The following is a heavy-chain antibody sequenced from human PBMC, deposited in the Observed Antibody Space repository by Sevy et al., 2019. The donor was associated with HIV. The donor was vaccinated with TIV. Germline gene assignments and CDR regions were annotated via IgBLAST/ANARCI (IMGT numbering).Heavy chain of an antibody. V-gene: IGHV4-34*01. CDR2: INHTGST. CDR3: ARAYNYWRGLHDY. J-gene: IGHJ4*02. D-gene: IGHD1-20*01. Sequence: SETLSLTCTVYGGSFGGYYWSWIRQPPGKGLEWIGEINHTGSTNYNPSLKSRVTISVDTSKNQFSLKVSSVTAADTAVYYCARAYNYWRGLHDYWGQGTLVTVSS. CDR1: GGSFGGYY.